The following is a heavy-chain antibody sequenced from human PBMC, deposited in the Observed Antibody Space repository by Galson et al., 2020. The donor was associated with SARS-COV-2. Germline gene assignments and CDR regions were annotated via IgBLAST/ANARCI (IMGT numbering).Heavy chain of an antibody. CDR2: IWYDGSTK. V-gene: IGHV3-33*01. CDR3: AREGGVGATSGIDY. J-gene: IGHJ4*02. D-gene: IGHD1-26*01. Sequence: GESLKTSCAASGFTSSSYGLHWVRKAPGKGLEWVAVIWYDGSTKYYQDSEKGRSTISRDNSKNTLYLQMNSLRAEDTAVYYCAREGGVGATSGIDYWGQGTLVTVSS. CDR1: GFTSSSYG.